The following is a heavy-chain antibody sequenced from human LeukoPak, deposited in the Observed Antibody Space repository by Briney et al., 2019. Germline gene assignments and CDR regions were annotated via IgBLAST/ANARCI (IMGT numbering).Heavy chain of an antibody. V-gene: IGHV3-7*01. J-gene: IGHJ4*02. Sequence: PGGSLRLSCAASGFTFSSYGMHWVRQAPGKGLEWVANINQGGSVKYYVDSVKGRFTISRDDAKNSLYVQMNSLRDEDTAVYYCARVGYSGWNLEYWGQGTLVTVSS. CDR3: ARVGYSGWNLEY. D-gene: IGHD5-12*01. CDR1: GFTFSSYG. CDR2: INQGGSVK.